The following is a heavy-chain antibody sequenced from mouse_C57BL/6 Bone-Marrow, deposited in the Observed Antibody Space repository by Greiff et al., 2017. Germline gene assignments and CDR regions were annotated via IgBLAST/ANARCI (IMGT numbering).Heavy chain of an antibody. J-gene: IGHJ2*01. CDR2: IDPSDSYT. V-gene: IGHV1-50*01. D-gene: IGHD1-1*01. CDR1: GYTFTSYW. Sequence: VQLQQPGAELVKPGASVKLSCKASGYTFTSYWMQWVKQRPGQGLEWIGEIDPSDSYTNYNQKFKGKATLTVDPSSRTAYMQLSSLTSEDSAVYYCARRDYYGSRRFDDWGNGTTLTVSS. CDR3: ARRDYYGSRRFDD.